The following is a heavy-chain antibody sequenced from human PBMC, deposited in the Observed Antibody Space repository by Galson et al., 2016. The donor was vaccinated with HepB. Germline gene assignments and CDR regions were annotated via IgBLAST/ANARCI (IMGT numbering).Heavy chain of an antibody. CDR3: VKVHDITLNHLLGALDV. D-gene: IGHD1-20*01. Sequence: SAKVSCKASGYTFTSYGISWVRQAPGQGLEWMGWISAYNGNTNYAQKPQGRVTMPTDTSTRTAYTELRSLRGEDAGVYYCVKVHDITLNHLLGALDVWGQGTTVAVSS. V-gene: IGHV1-18*04. J-gene: IGHJ6*02. CDR1: GYTFTSYG. CDR2: ISAYNGNT.